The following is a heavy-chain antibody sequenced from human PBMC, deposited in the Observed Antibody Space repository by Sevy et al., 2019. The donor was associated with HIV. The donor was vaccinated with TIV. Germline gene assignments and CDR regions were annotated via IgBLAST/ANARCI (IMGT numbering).Heavy chain of an antibody. D-gene: IGHD2-2*01. CDR1: GFTFRSYW. J-gene: IGHJ6*02. Sequence: GGSLRLSCAASGFTFRSYWMSWVRQAPGKGLEWVANIKKDGSERYYVDSVKGRFTISRDNAKKSLYLQMNSLRAEDTAVYYCARDCSSTSCLWGMDVLGQGTSVTVSS. CDR3: ARDCSSTSCLWGMDV. CDR2: IKKDGSER. V-gene: IGHV3-7*03.